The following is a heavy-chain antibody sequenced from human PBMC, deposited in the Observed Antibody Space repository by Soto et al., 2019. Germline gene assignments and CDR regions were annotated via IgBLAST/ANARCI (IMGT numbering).Heavy chain of an antibody. CDR2: FDREDGET. Sequence: ASVKVSCKGSGYFLTALSIHWVRQAPGKGLEWMGGFDREDGETIYAQKFQGRVTMTEDTSTDSAYMELSSLTSEDTAIYYCAHGEGIVKSIVYFDSWGQGTLVTASS. D-gene: IGHD1-26*01. V-gene: IGHV1-24*01. CDR1: GYFLTALS. CDR3: AHGEGIVKSIVYFDS. J-gene: IGHJ4*02.